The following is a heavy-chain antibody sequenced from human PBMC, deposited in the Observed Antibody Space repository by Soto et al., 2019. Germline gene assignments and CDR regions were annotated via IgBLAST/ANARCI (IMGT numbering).Heavy chain of an antibody. V-gene: IGHV4-59*01. CDR2: IYYSGST. CDR3: ARDCLMVRDTNYYYYMDV. Sequence: SETLSLTCTVSGGSISSYYWSWIRQPPGKGLEWIGYIYYSGSTNYNPSLKSRVTISVDTSKNQVTLKLSSVTAADTAVYYCARDCLMVRDTNYYYYMDVWGKGTTVTVSS. D-gene: IGHD3-10*01. CDR1: GGSISSYY. J-gene: IGHJ6*03.